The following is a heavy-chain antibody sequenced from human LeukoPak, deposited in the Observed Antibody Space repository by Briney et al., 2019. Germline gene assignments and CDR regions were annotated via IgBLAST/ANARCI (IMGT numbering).Heavy chain of an antibody. CDR1: GGSISSGSYY. CDR2: IYYSGST. Sequence: PSETLSLTCTVSGGSISSGSYYWSWIRQPPGKGLEWIGYIYYSGSTNYNPSLKSRVTISVDTSKNQFSLKLSSVTAADTAVHYCARESQAAAGDYWYFDLWGRGTLVTVSS. D-gene: IGHD6-13*01. V-gene: IGHV4-61*01. CDR3: ARESQAAAGDYWYFDL. J-gene: IGHJ2*01.